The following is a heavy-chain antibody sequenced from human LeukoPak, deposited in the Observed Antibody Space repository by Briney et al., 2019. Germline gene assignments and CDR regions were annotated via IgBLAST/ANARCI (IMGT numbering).Heavy chain of an antibody. CDR2: IWYDGSNK. Sequence: GRSLRLSCAASGFTFSSYVMHWVRQAPGKGLEWVAVIWYDGSNKYYADSVKGRFTISRDNSKNTLYLQMNSLRAEDTAVYYCATETGPYYFDYWGQGTLVTVSS. V-gene: IGHV3-33*01. J-gene: IGHJ4*02. CDR3: ATETGPYYFDY. CDR1: GFTFSSYV. D-gene: IGHD1-1*01.